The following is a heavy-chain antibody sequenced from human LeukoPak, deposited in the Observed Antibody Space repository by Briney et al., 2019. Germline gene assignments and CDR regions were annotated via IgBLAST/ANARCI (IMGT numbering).Heavy chain of an antibody. CDR2: IYSGGST. D-gene: IGHD3-10*01. V-gene: IGHV3-53*01. CDR3: ARDLEIGTMDV. CDR1: GFTVSSNY. Sequence: PGGSLRLSCAASGFTVSSNYMSWVRQAPGKGLEWVSVIYSGGSTYYADSVKGRFTISRDNSKSTLYLQMNSLRAEDTAVYYCARDLEIGTMDVWGKGTTVTVSS. J-gene: IGHJ6*04.